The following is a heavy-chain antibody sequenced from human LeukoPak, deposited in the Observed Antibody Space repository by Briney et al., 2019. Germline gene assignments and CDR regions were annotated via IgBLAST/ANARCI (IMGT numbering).Heavy chain of an antibody. CDR3: AKEAARPGHAFDI. CDR2: ISYSGST. CDR1: GGSISSYS. V-gene: IGHV4-59*01. Sequence: SETLSLTCTVSGGSISSYSWSWSRQPPGKGLEWIGYISYSGSTNYNPSLNSRVTISLDTSKNQFSLKLNSLTAADTAVYYCAKEAARPGHAFDIWGQGTMVTVSS. D-gene: IGHD6-6*01. J-gene: IGHJ3*02.